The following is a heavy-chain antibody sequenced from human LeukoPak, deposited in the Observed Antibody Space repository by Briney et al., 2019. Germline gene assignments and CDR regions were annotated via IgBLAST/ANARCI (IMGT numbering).Heavy chain of an antibody. Sequence: GGSLRLSCAASGFTFSSYAMSWVRQAPGKGLEWDSAISGSGGSTYYADSVKGRFTISRDNSKNTLYLQMNSLRAEDTAVYYCAKCSTMISSKYYFDYWGQGTLVTVSS. D-gene: IGHD3-22*01. CDR3: AKCSTMISSKYYFDY. CDR2: ISGSGGST. CDR1: GFTFSSYA. V-gene: IGHV3-23*01. J-gene: IGHJ4*02.